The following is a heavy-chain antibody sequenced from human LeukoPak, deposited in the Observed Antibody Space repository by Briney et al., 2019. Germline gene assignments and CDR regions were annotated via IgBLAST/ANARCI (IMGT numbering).Heavy chain of an antibody. CDR1: GFTFSSYG. CDR3: ASGAGYSYGSDY. D-gene: IGHD5-18*01. J-gene: IGHJ4*02. Sequence: GGSLRLSCAASGFTFSSYGMHWVRQAPGKGLEWVAFIRYDGSNKYYADSVKGRFTISRDNAKNSLYLQMNSLRAEDTAVYYCASGAGYSYGSDYWGQGTLVTVSS. CDR2: IRYDGSNK. V-gene: IGHV3-30*02.